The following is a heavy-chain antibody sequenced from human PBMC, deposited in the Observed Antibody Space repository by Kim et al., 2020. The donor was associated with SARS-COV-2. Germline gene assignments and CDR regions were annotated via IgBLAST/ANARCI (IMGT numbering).Heavy chain of an antibody. V-gene: IGHV4-39*01. Sequence: SETLSLTCTVSGGSISSSSYYWGWIRQPPGQGLEWIGSIYYSGSTYYNPALKSRVTISVDTSKNQFSLKLSSVTAADTAVYYCVRTSHHGDYINWFAPWGQGTLVTVSS. CDR1: GGSISSSSYY. J-gene: IGHJ5*02. CDR2: IYYSGST. CDR3: VRTSHHGDYINWFAP. D-gene: IGHD4-17*01.